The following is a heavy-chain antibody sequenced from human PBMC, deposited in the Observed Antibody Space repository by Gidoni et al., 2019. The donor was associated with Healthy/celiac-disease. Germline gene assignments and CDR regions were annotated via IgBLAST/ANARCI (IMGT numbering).Heavy chain of an antibody. D-gene: IGHD3-16*02. J-gene: IGHJ4*02. V-gene: IGHV3-30-3*01. CDR2: ISYDGSNK. CDR1: GFTFSSHA. CDR3: AREARWGSYRAYYFDY. Sequence: QVQLVESGGGVVKPGRSLRLSWAAPGFTFSSHAMHGVRQAPGKGLEWVAVISYDGSNKYYADSVKGRFTISRDNSKNTLYLQMNSLRAEDTAVYYCAREARWGSYRAYYFDYWGQGTLVTVSS.